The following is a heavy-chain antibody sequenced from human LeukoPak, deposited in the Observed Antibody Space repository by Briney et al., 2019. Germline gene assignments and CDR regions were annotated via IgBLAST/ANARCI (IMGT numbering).Heavy chain of an antibody. Sequence: SETLSLTCTVSGGSISSSSYYWGWIRQPPGKGLEWIGRIYTSGSTNYNPSLKSRVTISVDTSKNQFSLKLSSVTAADTAVYYRARDLGLYYMDVWGKGTTVTISS. J-gene: IGHJ6*03. CDR3: ARDLGLYYMDV. CDR1: GGSISSSSYY. CDR2: IYTSGST. V-gene: IGHV4-39*07.